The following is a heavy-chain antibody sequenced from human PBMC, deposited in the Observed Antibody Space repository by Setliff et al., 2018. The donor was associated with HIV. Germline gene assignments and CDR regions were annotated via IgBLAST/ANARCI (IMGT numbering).Heavy chain of an antibody. CDR3: ARVLHCGGDCYTDAFDI. CDR2: MNPNSGST. J-gene: IGHJ3*02. Sequence: RASVKVSCKASGYTFTSYDINWVRQAPGRGLEWMGWMNPNSGSTDYAQRFQGRVTMTRDTSISTAYMELSRLRSDDTAVYYCARVLHCGGDCYTDAFDIWGQGTMVTVSS. CDR1: GYTFTSYD. V-gene: IGHV1-8*01. D-gene: IGHD2-21*01.